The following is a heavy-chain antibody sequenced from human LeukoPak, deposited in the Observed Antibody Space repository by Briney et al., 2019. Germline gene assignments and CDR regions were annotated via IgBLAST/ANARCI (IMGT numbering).Heavy chain of an antibody. J-gene: IGHJ4*02. CDR3: ARQLGYCSSTSCYADKVDY. Sequence: KPSETLSLTCTVSGGSISSSSYYWGWIRQPPGKGLEWIGSIYYSGSTYYNPSLKGRVTISVDTSKNQFSLKLSSVTAADTAVYYCARQLGYCSSTSCYADKVDYWGRGTLVTVSS. CDR1: GGSISSSSYY. V-gene: IGHV4-39*01. D-gene: IGHD2-2*01. CDR2: IYYSGST.